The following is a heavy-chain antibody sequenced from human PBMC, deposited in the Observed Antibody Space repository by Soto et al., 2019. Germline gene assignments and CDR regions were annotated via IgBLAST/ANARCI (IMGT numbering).Heavy chain of an antibody. CDR3: ARDFGVQELDY. V-gene: IGHV3-7*01. J-gene: IGHJ4*02. CDR2: INQDGSGK. Sequence: GGSLRLSCAASGFTFSSFWITWVRQALGKGMEWVANINQDGSGKHYVDSVKGRFTLSRDNAENSVYLQMNSLSDDDTAGYYCARDFGVQELDYWGQGTLVTVSS. D-gene: IGHD3-3*01. CDR1: GFTFSSFW.